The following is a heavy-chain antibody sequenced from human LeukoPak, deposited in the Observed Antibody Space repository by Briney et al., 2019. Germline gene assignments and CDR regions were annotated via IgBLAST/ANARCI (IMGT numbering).Heavy chain of an antibody. Sequence: SQTLSLTYTVSGGSVSDYYWSWIRQSPRKGLEWIGYIYYTGTSYNPSLKSRVTISADTSNNQFSLKLSSVTAADTAVYYCASRKLGNDYWGQGTLVTISS. D-gene: IGHD7-27*01. CDR2: IYYTGT. CDR1: GGSVSDYY. J-gene: IGHJ4*02. CDR3: ASRKLGNDY. V-gene: IGHV4-59*02.